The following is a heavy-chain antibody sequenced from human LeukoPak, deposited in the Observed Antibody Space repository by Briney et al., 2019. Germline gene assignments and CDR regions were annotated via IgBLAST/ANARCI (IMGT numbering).Heavy chain of an antibody. CDR3: ANILPPRGLQKDYYYYYGMDV. V-gene: IGHV3-48*02. D-gene: IGHD3-9*01. CDR2: ISSSTI. Sequence: GGSLRLSCAASGFSFSSYSMNWVRQAPGKGLEWVSYISSSTIYYADSVQGRFTISRDNAKNSLYLQMNSLRDEDTAVYYCANILPPRGLQKDYYYYYGMDVWGQGTTVTVSS. CDR1: GFSFSSYS. J-gene: IGHJ6*02.